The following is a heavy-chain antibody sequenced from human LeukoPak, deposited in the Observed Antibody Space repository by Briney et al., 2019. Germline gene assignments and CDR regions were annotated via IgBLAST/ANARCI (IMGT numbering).Heavy chain of an antibody. Sequence: PGGSLRLSCAASGFTVSSNYMSWVRQAPGKGLEWVSVFYSGGSTYYADSVQGRFTISRDKSKNTVYPQMNSLRAEDTAVYYCARGDGYNFWNYWGQGTLVTVSS. J-gene: IGHJ4*02. CDR1: GFTVSSNY. V-gene: IGHV3-53*01. D-gene: IGHD5-24*01. CDR3: ARGDGYNFWNY. CDR2: FYSGGST.